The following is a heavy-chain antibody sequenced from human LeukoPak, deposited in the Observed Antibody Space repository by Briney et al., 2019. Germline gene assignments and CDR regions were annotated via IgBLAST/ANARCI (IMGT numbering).Heavy chain of an antibody. CDR3: ARGVDEGAFDI. V-gene: IGHV3-53*01. J-gene: IGHJ3*02. CDR1: GFTVSSNY. CDR2: IYSGGST. Sequence: GGSLRLSCAASGFTVSSNYMSWVRQAPGKGLEWVSVIYSGGSTYYADSVKGRFTISRDNSKNTLYLQMNSLRAADTAVYYCARGVDEGAFDIWGQGTMVTVSS.